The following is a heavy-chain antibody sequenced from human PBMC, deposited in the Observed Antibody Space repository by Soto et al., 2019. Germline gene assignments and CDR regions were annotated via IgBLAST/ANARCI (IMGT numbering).Heavy chain of an antibody. CDR2: IYPGDSDT. CDR3: ATTSAAGKYYYGMDV. D-gene: IGHD6-13*01. CDR1: GYSFTSYW. V-gene: IGHV5-51*01. J-gene: IGHJ6*02. Sequence: PGESLKISCKGSGYSFTSYWIGWVRQMPGKGLEWMGIIYPGDSDTRYSPSFQGQVTISADKSISTAYLQWSSLKASDTAMYYCATTSAAGKYYYGMDVWGQRTTVTVSS.